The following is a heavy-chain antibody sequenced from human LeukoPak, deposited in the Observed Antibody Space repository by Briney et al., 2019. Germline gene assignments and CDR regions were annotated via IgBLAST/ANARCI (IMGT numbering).Heavy chain of an antibody. Sequence: GGSLRLSCAASGFAFSNFAMHWVRQAPGKGLEWVAVVSYEGTIKYYSDSAKGRFTISRDNSNSLISLQMNNLTTEDTAAYYCAREKFDSWGQGTLVTVSS. CDR2: VSYEGTIK. J-gene: IGHJ5*01. CDR3: AREKFDS. CDR1: GFAFSNFA. V-gene: IGHV3-30*14.